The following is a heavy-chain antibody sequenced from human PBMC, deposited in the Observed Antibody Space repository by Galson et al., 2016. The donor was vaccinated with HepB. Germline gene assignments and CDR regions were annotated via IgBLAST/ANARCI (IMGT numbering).Heavy chain of an antibody. CDR2: INWNSGSI. Sequence: SLRLSCAASGFTFDDYVMHWVRQAPGKGLEWVSGINWNSGSIGYADSVKGRFTISRDNAKKTLYLQMNSLRVEDTALYYCAKDILHIGLTLARPDLEVVSSPTPKYGMDVWGKGTTVTVSS. J-gene: IGHJ6*04. V-gene: IGHV3-9*01. CDR3: AKDILHIGLTLARPDLEVVSSPTPKYGMDV. CDR1: GFTFDDYV. D-gene: IGHD2-21*01.